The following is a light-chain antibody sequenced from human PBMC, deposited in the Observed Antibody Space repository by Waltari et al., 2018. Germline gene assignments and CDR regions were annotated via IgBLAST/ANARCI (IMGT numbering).Light chain of an antibody. V-gene: IGKV1-12*01. CDR3: QQAHSVPRA. J-gene: IGKJ4*01. Sequence: DIQMTQSPSSVSASVGDSVTITCRASQGLSGCLAWYQQKPAKAPKLLINSASTVQSGVPSRFSGSGAGTEDTRTSSCLLPEDFATYFCQQAHSVPRAFGGGTEV. CDR2: SAS. CDR1: QGLSGC.